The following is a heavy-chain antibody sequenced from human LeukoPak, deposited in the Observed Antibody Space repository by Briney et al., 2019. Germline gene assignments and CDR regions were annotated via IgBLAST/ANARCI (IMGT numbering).Heavy chain of an antibody. CDR2: INPNSGGT. J-gene: IGHJ4*02. Sequence: ASVKVSCKASGYTFTGYYMHWVRQAPGQGLEWMGRINPNSGGTNYAQKFQGRVTMTRDTSISTAYMELSSLRSEDTAVYYCARDRGNYYDSSGYGIGYWGQGTLVTVSS. CDR3: ARDRGNYYDSSGYGIGY. D-gene: IGHD3-22*01. CDR1: GYTFTGYY. V-gene: IGHV1-2*06.